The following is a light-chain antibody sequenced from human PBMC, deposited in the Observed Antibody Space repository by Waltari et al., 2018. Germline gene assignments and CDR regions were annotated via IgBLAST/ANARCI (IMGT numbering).Light chain of an antibody. CDR3: QQYYSDPHT. Sequence: DIVMTQSPDSLAVSLGERATINCQSSQSVLYSSNNKNYLAWYQQKPGQPPKLLIYWASTRESGVPDRFSGSGSGTDFTLTINSLQAEDVAVYHCQQYYSDPHTFGQGTKLEI. V-gene: IGKV4-1*01. CDR2: WAS. J-gene: IGKJ2*01. CDR1: QSVLYSSNNKNY.